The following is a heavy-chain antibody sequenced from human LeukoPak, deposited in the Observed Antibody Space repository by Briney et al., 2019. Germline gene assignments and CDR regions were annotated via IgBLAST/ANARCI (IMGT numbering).Heavy chain of an antibody. J-gene: IGHJ4*02. Sequence: SETLSLTCTVSGGSISSNYWSWIRQPPGKGLEWIGYMSYSGSTNYNPSLKSRVTISVGSSKNQFSLNLSSVTAADTAVYYCARRACSGGSCPNDYWGQGTLVTVST. V-gene: IGHV4-59*01. CDR1: GGSISSNY. CDR3: ARRACSGGSCPNDY. D-gene: IGHD2-15*01. CDR2: MSYSGST.